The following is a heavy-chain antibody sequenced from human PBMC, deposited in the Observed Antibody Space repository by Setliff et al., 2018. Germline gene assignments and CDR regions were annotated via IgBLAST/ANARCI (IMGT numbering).Heavy chain of an antibody. CDR3: ARDLTYYDFWSGYYSPRAFDI. CDR1: GGSISSSSYY. D-gene: IGHD3-3*01. J-gene: IGHJ3*02. V-gene: IGHV4-39*07. Sequence: SETLSLTCTVSGGSISSSSYYWGWIRQPPGKGLEWIGSIYYSGSTYYNPSLKSRVTISVDTSKNQFSLKLSSVTAADTAVYYCARDLTYYDFWSGYYSPRAFDIWGQGTMVTVSS. CDR2: IYYSGST.